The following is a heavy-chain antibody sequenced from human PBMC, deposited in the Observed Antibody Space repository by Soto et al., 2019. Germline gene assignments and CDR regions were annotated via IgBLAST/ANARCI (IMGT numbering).Heavy chain of an antibody. D-gene: IGHD3-10*01. CDR1: GGSISSYY. J-gene: IGHJ4*02. V-gene: IGHV4-59*01. Sequence: PSETLSLTCTVSGGSISSYYWSWIRQPPGKGLEWIGYIYYSGSTNYNPSLKSRVTISVDTSKNQFSLKLSSVTAADTAVYYCARGDMVRLYYFDYWGQGTLVTVSS. CDR2: IYYSGST. CDR3: ARGDMVRLYYFDY.